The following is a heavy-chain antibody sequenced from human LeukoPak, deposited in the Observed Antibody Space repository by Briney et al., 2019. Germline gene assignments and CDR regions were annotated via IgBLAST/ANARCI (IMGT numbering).Heavy chain of an antibody. CDR2: ISSGSSTI. V-gene: IGHV3-48*01. D-gene: IGHD3-3*01. J-gene: IGHJ4*02. Sequence: PGGSLRLSCAASGFTFSIYSMNWVRQAPGKGLEWVSFISSGSSTIYYADSVKGRFTISRDNAKNSLYLQMNSLRAEDTAVYYCARDVESGSYYEGYWGQGTLVTVSS. CDR1: GFTFSIYS. CDR3: ARDVESGSYYEGY.